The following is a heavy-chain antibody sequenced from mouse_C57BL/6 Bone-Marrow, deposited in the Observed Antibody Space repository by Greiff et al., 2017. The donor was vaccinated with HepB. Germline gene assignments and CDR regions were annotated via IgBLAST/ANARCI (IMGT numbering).Heavy chain of an antibody. D-gene: IGHD1-1*01. CDR1: GFTFSDFY. J-gene: IGHJ1*03. V-gene: IGHV7-1*01. CDR2: SRNKANDYTT. Sequence: EVQVVESGGGLVQSGRSLRLSCATSGFTFSDFYMEWVRQAPGKGLEWIAASRNKANDYTTEYSASVKGRFIVSRDTSQSILYLQMNALRAEDTAIYYCAREDYGSSYWYFDVWGTGTTVTVSS. CDR3: AREDYGSSYWYFDV.